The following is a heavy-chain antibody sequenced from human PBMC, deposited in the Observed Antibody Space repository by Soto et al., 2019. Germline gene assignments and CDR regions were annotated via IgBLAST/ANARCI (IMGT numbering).Heavy chain of an antibody. J-gene: IGHJ4*02. V-gene: IGHV1-8*01. CDR1: GFTFITYD. CDR3: ARRKGRSGPYYLDL. CDR2: MNPDNGNA. Sequence: QVQLLQSGAEVKKPGASVKVSCKASGFTFITYDFSWVRQAAGQGLEWMGWMNPDNGNAGFAQKFRGRINMTRNTSLSTAYLELSSLRSDDSAVYFCARRKGRSGPYYLDLWGQGTQVTVSS.